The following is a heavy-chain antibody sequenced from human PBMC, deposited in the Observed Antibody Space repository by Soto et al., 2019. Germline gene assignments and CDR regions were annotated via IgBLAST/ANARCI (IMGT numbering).Heavy chain of an antibody. D-gene: IGHD2-8*01. CDR3: AKNGHPPYYYYGMDV. CDR2: ISGYNGDT. V-gene: IGHV1-18*01. Sequence: QGLLVQSGAEVKQPGASVKVSCKASGYSFTTYGISWVRQAPGQGLEWMGWISGYNGDTNNAQKFQDIVTMTIDRSTTTAYLELRSLTSDDTAVYYCAKNGHPPYYYYGMDVWGQGTTVTVSS. CDR1: GYSFTTYG. J-gene: IGHJ6*02.